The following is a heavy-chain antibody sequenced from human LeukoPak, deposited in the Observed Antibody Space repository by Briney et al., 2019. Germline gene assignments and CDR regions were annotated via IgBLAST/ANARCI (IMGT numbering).Heavy chain of an antibody. Sequence: PGGSLRLSCAASGFTFSNYAMSWVRQAPGKGLEWVSTISGSGGSTYYADSVKGRFTISRSNSKNTLYLQVNSLRAEDTAVYYCAKDAVAYYDGTGYYQFDYWGQGTLVTVSS. D-gene: IGHD3-22*01. CDR2: ISGSGGST. CDR3: AKDAVAYYDGTGYYQFDY. V-gene: IGHV3-23*01. CDR1: GFTFSNYA. J-gene: IGHJ4*02.